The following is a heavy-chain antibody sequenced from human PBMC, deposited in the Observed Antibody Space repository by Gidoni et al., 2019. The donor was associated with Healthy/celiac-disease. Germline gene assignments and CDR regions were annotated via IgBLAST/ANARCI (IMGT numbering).Heavy chain of an antibody. CDR2: IYYRGST. V-gene: IGHV4-39*07. CDR1: GGSISSSSYY. J-gene: IGHJ5*02. Sequence: QLQLQESGPGLVKPAETLSLTGTDSGGSISSSSYYWGWIRQPPGKGLEWIGSIYYRGSTYSIPSLTSRVTISVDTSKNQFSLKLSSVTAADTAVYYCASEEIQLWENWFDPWGQGTLVTVSS. D-gene: IGHD5-18*01. CDR3: ASEEIQLWENWFDP.